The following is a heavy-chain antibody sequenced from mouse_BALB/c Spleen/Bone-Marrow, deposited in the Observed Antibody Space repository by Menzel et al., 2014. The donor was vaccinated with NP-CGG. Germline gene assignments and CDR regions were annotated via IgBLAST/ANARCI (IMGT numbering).Heavy chain of an antibody. CDR3: ARDSFLITRALDY. CDR1: GFSLTGYG. CDR2: IWGDGST. J-gene: IGHJ4*01. D-gene: IGHD2-4*01. Sequence: VKLVESGPGLVAPSQSLSITCTVSGFSLTGYGVSWVRQPPGKGLEWLGMIWGDGSTDYNSALKSGLSITKDNSKSQVFLKMSSLQTDDTARYYCARDSFLITRALDYWGQGTSVTVSS. V-gene: IGHV2-6-7*01.